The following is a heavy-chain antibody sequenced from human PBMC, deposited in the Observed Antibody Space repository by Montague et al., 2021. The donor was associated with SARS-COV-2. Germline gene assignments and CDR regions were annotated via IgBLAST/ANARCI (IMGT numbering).Heavy chain of an antibody. V-gene: IGHV4-31*03. CDR1: GGSISSGGYY. J-gene: IGHJ4*02. Sequence: TLSLTCTVSGGSISSGGYYWSWIRQHPGKGLEWIGYIYYSGSTYYNPSLKSRVTISVDTSKNQFSLKLSSVTAADTAVYYCARANGGITFFGVVIILDFDFWGQGTMVTVSS. CDR3: ARANGGITFFGVVIILDFDF. D-gene: IGHD3-3*01. CDR2: IYYSGST.